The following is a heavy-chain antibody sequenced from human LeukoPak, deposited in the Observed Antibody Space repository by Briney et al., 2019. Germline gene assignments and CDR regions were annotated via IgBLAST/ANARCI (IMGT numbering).Heavy chain of an antibody. CDR2: IYYSGST. D-gene: IGHD6-13*01. CDR3: ARQWVPSSPYGMDV. CDR1: GGSISSGSFY. J-gene: IGHJ6*02. V-gene: IGHV4-39*01. Sequence: SETLSLTCTVSGGSISSGSFYWGWIRQPPGKGLECIGSIYYSGSTYYNPSLKSRVTISVDTSKNQFSLKLSSVTAADTAVYYCARQWVPSSPYGMDVWGQGTTVIVSS.